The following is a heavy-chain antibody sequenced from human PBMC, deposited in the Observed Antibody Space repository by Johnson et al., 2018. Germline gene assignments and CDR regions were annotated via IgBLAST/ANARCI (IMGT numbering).Heavy chain of an antibody. J-gene: IGHJ1*01. D-gene: IGHD1-26*01. CDR1: GFTFSDYN. CDR2: FVGTGGST. CDR3: AKNPAWELQSSSKYFQH. V-gene: IGHV3-23*04. Sequence: EVQLVESGGGLVQPGGSLRLSCAASGFTFSDYNMNWVRQAPGKGLEWVSSFVGTGGSTYYADSVKGRFTMSRDNSKNTLYLQMDSLGVEDTAVYYCAKNPAWELQSSSKYFQHWGQGTLVTVSS.